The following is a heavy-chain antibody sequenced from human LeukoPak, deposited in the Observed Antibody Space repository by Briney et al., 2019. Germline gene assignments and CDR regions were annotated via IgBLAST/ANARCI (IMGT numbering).Heavy chain of an antibody. Sequence: PSETLSLTCTVSGGSISSGSYYWSWIRQPAGKGLEWIGRIYTSGSTNYNPSLKSRVTISVDTSKNQFSLKLSSVTAADTAVYYCARQAEYWGQGTLVTVSS. CDR3: ARQAEY. CDR1: GGSISSGSYY. J-gene: IGHJ4*02. V-gene: IGHV4-61*02. CDR2: IYTSGST.